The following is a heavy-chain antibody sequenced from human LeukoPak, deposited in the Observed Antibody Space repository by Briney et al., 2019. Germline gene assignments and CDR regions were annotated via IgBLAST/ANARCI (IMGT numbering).Heavy chain of an antibody. D-gene: IGHD5-24*01. CDR2: INWNGGST. V-gene: IGHV3-20*04. Sequence: GGSLRLSCAASGFTFDDYGMSWVRQAPRKGLEGVSGINWNGGSTGYADSVKGRFTISRDNAKNSLYLQMNSLRAEDTALYYCARDGVEMATIWTYFDYWGQGTLVTVSS. CDR3: ARDGVEMATIWTYFDY. CDR1: GFTFDDYG. J-gene: IGHJ4*02.